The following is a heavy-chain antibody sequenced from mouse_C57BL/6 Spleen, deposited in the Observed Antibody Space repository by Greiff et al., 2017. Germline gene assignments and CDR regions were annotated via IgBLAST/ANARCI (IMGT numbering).Heavy chain of an antibody. CDR1: GYSFTDYY. CDR2: INPTYGTT. D-gene: IGHD1-1*01. CDR3: ERPDYYGSSGYFDV. V-gene: IGHV1-39*01. Sequence: VQLQQSGPELVKPGASVKISCTASGYSFTDYYMNWVKQSTGKSLEWIGVINPTYGTTRYNQKFQGKATLTVDQSSSTAYLQLNSLTSEDSAVYYCERPDYYGSSGYFDVWGTGTTVTVSS. J-gene: IGHJ1*03.